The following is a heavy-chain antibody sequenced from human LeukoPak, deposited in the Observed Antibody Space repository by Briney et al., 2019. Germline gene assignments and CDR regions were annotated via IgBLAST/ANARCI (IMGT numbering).Heavy chain of an antibody. Sequence: PGGSLRLSCAASGFTFSSYAMSWVRQSPGEGLEWVSAISGSGGSTYYADSVKGRFTISRENPKNTLYLQMNSLRAYETAVYYCAKDSGYYDILTGYPGGDWFDPRGQGTLVTVSS. V-gene: IGHV3-23*01. D-gene: IGHD3-9*01. CDR3: AKDSGYYDILTGYPGGDWFDP. J-gene: IGHJ5*02. CDR1: GFTFSSYA. CDR2: ISGSGGST.